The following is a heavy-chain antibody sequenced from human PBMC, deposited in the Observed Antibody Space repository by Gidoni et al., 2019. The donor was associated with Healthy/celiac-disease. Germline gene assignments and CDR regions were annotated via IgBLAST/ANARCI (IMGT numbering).Heavy chain of an antibody. V-gene: IGHV4-34*01. D-gene: IGHD3-16*02. CDR3: ARRTRHYVWGSYRSSYFDY. CDR1: GGSFSGYY. J-gene: IGHJ4*02. Sequence: QVQLQQWGAGLLKPSETLSLTCAVYGGSFSGYYWSWIRQPPGKGLEWIGEINHSGSTNYNPSLKSRVTISVDTSKTQFSLTLSSVTAADTAVYYCARRTRHYVWGSYRSSYFDYWGQGTLVTVSS. CDR2: INHSGST.